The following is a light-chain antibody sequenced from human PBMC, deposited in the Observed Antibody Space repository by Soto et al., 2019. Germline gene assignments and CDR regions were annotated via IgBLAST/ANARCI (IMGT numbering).Light chain of an antibody. CDR2: GES. Sequence: VMPQSAEERYVSPGERATLSCRASQSVKSYLAWYQQKTGQAPRVFIYGESTRATGIPDRFSGSGSGTELNLTIRTLHSEDFAVYYCQKYNNGPITFGEGTRLEIK. V-gene: IGKV3-15*01. CDR1: QSVKSY. CDR3: QKYNNGPIT. J-gene: IGKJ5*01.